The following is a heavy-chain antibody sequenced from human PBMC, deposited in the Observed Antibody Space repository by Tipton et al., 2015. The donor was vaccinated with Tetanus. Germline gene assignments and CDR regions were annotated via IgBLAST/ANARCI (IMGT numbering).Heavy chain of an antibody. CDR2: ISYSGNT. V-gene: IGHV4-39*01. Sequence: TLSLTCTVSGGSISSGVYYWGWLRQDPGKGLEWIGRISYSGNTAYNPSLKSRVAISVDTSKNQFSLKRTSVTAADTAVYYCARRGGDFLTGYYDSWGQGTPVIVSS. D-gene: IGHD3-9*01. J-gene: IGHJ4*02. CDR3: ARRGGDFLTGYYDS. CDR1: GGSISSGVYY.